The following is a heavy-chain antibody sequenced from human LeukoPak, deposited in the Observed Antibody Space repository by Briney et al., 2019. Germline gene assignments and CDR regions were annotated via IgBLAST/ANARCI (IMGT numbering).Heavy chain of an antibody. Sequence: TLSLTCTVSGASISRGSHYWSWIRQPAGKGLEWIGRISTSGSTNYNPSLNSRVTMSVHTSKNHFSLKLSSVTAADTAVYYCAKGAGPPWFDPWGQGTLVTVSS. D-gene: IGHD6-19*01. V-gene: IGHV4-61*02. CDR1: GASISRGSHY. CDR2: ISTSGST. CDR3: AKGAGPPWFDP. J-gene: IGHJ5*02.